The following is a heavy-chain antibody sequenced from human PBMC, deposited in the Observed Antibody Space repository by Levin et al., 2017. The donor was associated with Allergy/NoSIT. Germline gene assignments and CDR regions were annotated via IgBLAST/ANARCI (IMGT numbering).Heavy chain of an antibody. CDR3: ARSSHNWNDVVLDY. Sequence: GESLKISCAASGFTFSTYTMNWVRQAPGKGLEWVSYISSSRRTIYYADSVKGRFTISRDNAKNSLYLQMNSLRAEDTALYYCARSSHNWNDVVLDYWGQGTLVTVSS. V-gene: IGHV3-48*01. J-gene: IGHJ4*02. CDR1: GFTFSTYT. CDR2: ISSSRRTI. D-gene: IGHD1-20*01.